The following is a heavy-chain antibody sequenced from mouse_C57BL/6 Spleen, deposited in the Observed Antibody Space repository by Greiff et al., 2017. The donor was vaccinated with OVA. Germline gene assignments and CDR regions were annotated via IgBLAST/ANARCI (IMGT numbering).Heavy chain of an antibody. D-gene: IGHD1-1*01. V-gene: IGHV1-62-2*01. Sequence: QVQLQQSGAELVKPGASVTLSCKASGYTFTEYTIHWVKQRSGQGLEWIGWFYPGSGSITYNEKFKDKATLTADKSSSTAYMELRRLTSEDSAVDFCARNEEDCSSSDWYFDVWGTGTTVT. J-gene: IGHJ1*03. CDR1: GYTFTEYT. CDR2: FYPGSGSI. CDR3: ARNEEDCSSSDWYFDV.